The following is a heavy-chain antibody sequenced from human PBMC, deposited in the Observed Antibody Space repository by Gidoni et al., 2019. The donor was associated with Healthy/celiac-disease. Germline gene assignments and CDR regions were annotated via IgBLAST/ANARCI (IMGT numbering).Heavy chain of an antibody. CDR3: AKDIGYFGSGWYSGGDY. D-gene: IGHD6-19*01. CDR1: GFTFADYA. Sequence: EVQLVESGGGVVQPGGSLRLSCAASGFTFADYAMHWVRQAPGKGLEWVSLISGDGGSTYYADSVKGRFTISRDNSKNSLYLQMNSLRTEDTALYYCAKDIGYFGSGWYSGGDYWGQGTLVTVSS. J-gene: IGHJ4*02. V-gene: IGHV3-43*02. CDR2: ISGDGGST.